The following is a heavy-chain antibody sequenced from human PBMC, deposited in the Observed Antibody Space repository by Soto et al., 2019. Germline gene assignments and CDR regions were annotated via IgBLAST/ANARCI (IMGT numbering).Heavy chain of an antibody. CDR3: VRGPDYEGYFDY. CDR2: IILPFGTP. J-gene: IGHJ4*02. Sequence: QVRLVQSGAEVKKTGSSVKVSCEASGTTCSNFAIGWVRQAPGQGPEWMGGIILPFGTPNYAQKFQGRVTISADESMTTAYMELRGLQSEDTAVYYCVRGPDYEGYFDYWGQGTLVTVSS. V-gene: IGHV1-69*12. D-gene: IGHD3-22*01. CDR1: GTTCSNFA.